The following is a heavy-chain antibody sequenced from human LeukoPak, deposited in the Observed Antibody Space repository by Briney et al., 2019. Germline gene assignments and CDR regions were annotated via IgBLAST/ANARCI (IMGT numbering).Heavy chain of an antibody. CDR3: ARVRSIAALGPFDY. CDR2: INTDGSST. J-gene: IGHJ4*02. Sequence: GGSLRLSCAASGFTFSSYWMHWVRQAPGKGLVWVSRINTDGSSTSYADSVKSRFTISRDNAKNTLYLQMNSLRAEDTAVYYCARVRSIAALGPFDYWGQGTLVTVSS. V-gene: IGHV3-74*01. CDR1: GFTFSSYW. D-gene: IGHD6-6*01.